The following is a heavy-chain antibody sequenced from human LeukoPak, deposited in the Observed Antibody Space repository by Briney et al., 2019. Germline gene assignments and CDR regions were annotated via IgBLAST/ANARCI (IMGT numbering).Heavy chain of an antibody. J-gene: IGHJ4*02. V-gene: IGHV3-33*01. Sequence: GGSLRLSCAASGFTFSSYVMHWVRQAPGKGLEWVAVIWYDGSNKYYADSVKGRFTISRDDAKNSLYLQMNSLRAEDTAVYYCSRGGNEFDFWGQGTLVTVSS. CDR2: IWYDGSNK. CDR3: SRGGNEFDF. CDR1: GFTFSSYV. D-gene: IGHD4-23*01.